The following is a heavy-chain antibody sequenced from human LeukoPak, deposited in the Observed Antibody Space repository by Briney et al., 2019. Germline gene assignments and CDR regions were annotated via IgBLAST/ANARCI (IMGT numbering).Heavy chain of an antibody. CDR1: GGSISGYY. CDR2: IYYSGST. D-gene: IGHD6-19*01. CDR3: ARDRSDSSGWYSGWFDP. V-gene: IGHV4-59*01. Sequence: PSETLSLTCSVSGGSISGYYWSWIRQPPGKGLEWIGYIYYSGSTNYNPSLKSRVTISVDTSKNQFSLKLSSVTAADTAVYYCARDRSDSSGWYSGWFDPWGQGTLVTVSS. J-gene: IGHJ5*02.